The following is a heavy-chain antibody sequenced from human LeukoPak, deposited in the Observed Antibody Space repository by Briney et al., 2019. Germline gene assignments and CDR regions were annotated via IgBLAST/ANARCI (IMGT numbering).Heavy chain of an antibody. CDR1: GFTFIDYD. V-gene: IGHV3-23*01. CDR2: INGSGGRT. J-gene: IGHJ4*02. D-gene: IGHD5-12*01. CDR3: AIGPPYGGYSD. Sequence: GGSLRLSCAASGFTFIDYDMHWVRQAPGKGPEWVSTINGSGGRTYYADSLKGRFTISRDNSKNTLYLQMDSLRAEDTAVYYCAIGPPYGGYSDWGQGTLVTVSS.